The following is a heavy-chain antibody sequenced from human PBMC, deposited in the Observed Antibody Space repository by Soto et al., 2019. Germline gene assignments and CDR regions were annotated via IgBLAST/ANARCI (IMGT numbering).Heavy chain of an antibody. CDR1: GGSISSGGYS. Sequence: PSETLSLTCAVSGGSISSGGYSWSWIRQPPEKGLEWIGYIYHSGSTYYNPSLKSRVTISVDRSKNQFSLKLSSVTAADTAVYYCARVRVGVPDYWGQGTLVTVSS. CDR3: ARVRVGVPDY. D-gene: IGHD1-26*01. CDR2: IYHSGST. J-gene: IGHJ4*02. V-gene: IGHV4-30-2*01.